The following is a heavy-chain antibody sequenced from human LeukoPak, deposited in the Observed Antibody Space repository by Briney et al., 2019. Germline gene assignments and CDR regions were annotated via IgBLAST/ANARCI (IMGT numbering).Heavy chain of an antibody. J-gene: IGHJ2*01. CDR3: AKDYGDLSRYLDL. D-gene: IGHD4-17*01. Sequence: GGSLRLSCAASGFAVSSNYMSWVRQAPGKGLEWVSVIYSGGSTYYADSVKGRFTISRDNSKNTLYLQMNSLRAEDTAVYYCAKDYGDLSRYLDLWGRGTLVTVSS. V-gene: IGHV3-53*01. CDR1: GFAVSSNY. CDR2: IYSGGST.